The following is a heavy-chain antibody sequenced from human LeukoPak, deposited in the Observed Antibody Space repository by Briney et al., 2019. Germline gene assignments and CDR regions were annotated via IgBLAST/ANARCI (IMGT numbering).Heavy chain of an antibody. J-gene: IGHJ4*02. CDR1: GGSFNGYY. V-gene: IGHV4-34*01. CDR3: AISSYCGGDCYSDY. Sequence: ASETLSLTCAVYGGSFNGYYWSWIRQPPGKGLEWIGEINHSGSTNYNPSLKSRVTISVDTSKNQFSLKLSSVTAADTAVYFCAISSYCGGDCYSDYWGQGTLVTVSS. D-gene: IGHD2-21*02. CDR2: INHSGST.